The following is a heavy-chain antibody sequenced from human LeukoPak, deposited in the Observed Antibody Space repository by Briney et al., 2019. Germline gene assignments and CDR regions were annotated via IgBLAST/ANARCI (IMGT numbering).Heavy chain of an antibody. CDR1: GFTFSRYA. D-gene: IGHD1-26*01. CDR3: AKDLIVGATRGAFDI. CDR2: IRGGGGST. V-gene: IGHV3-23*01. Sequence: GGSLRLFCAASGFTFSRYAMRWVRQAPGKGLEWVSAIRGGGGSTYYAYSVKGRFTISRDNSKTTLYLQMNSLRAEDTAVYYCAKDLIVGATRGAFDIWGQGTMVTVSS. J-gene: IGHJ3*02.